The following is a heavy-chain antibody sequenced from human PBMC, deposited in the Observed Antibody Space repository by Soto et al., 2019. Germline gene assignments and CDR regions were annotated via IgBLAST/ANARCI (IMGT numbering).Heavy chain of an antibody. CDR1: GGTFSSYA. Sequence: SVKFSCKASGGTFSSYAISWVRQAPGQGLEWMGGIIPIFGTANYAQKFQGRVTISADKSTSTAYMELSSLRSEDTAVYYCARGIAAAGYYYYGLDVWGQGTTVTVSS. CDR2: IIPIFGTA. CDR3: ARGIAAAGYYYYGLDV. J-gene: IGHJ6*02. V-gene: IGHV1-69*06. D-gene: IGHD6-13*01.